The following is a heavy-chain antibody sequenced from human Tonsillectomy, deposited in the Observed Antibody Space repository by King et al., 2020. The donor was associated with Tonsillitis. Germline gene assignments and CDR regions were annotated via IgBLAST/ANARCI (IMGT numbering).Heavy chain of an antibody. D-gene: IGHD5-18*01. J-gene: IGHJ4*02. CDR3: AKDYTGMPY. CDR1: GFTFSRSA. CDR2: ISGSGSST. V-gene: IGHV3-23*04. Sequence: VQLVESGGGLVQPGGSLRLSCGASGFTFSRSAMSWVRQAPGKGLEWVSGISGSGSSTYYADSVKGRVTISRDNSKNTVYLQMNSVRAEDTAVYYCAKDYTGMPYWGQGTLVTVSS.